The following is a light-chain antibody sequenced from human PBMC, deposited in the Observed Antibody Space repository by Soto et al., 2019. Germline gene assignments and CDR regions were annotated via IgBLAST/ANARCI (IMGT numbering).Light chain of an antibody. CDR3: SSYTSTSAYV. CDR2: DVS. V-gene: IGLV2-14*03. Sequence: QSALTQPASVSGSPGQSITISCTGTSSDVGGYNHVSWYQQHPGKAPKLMIYDVSNRPSGVSNRFSGSKSGNTASLTISGLQAEDEADYFCSSYTSTSAYVFGPATKLTVL. CDR1: SSDVGGYNH. J-gene: IGLJ1*01.